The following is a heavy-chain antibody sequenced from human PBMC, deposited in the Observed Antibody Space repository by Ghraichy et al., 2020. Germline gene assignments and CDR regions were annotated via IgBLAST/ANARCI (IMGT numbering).Heavy chain of an antibody. CDR2: INPSGGST. CDR3: ATVGCSAGSCLTSFDY. CDR1: GYTFTKYY. Sequence: ASVKVSCKASGYTFTKYYVNWVRQAPGQGLEWMGIINPSGGSTSYAPKLQGRVTVTRDTSTNTVYMELSSLRSEDTAVYYCATVGCSAGSCLTSFDYWGQGTLVTVSS. J-gene: IGHJ4*02. D-gene: IGHD2-15*01. V-gene: IGHV1-46*01.